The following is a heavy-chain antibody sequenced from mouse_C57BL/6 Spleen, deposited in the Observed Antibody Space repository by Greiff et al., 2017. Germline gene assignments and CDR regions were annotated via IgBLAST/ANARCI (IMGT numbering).Heavy chain of an antibody. D-gene: IGHD1-1*01. CDR3: ARREDDYDSSSYWYFDV. CDR1: GYTFTEYT. J-gene: IGHJ1*03. CDR2: FYTGSGSI. Sequence: QVQLKQSGAELVKPGASVKLSCKASGYTFTEYTIHWVKQRSGQGLEWIGWFYTGSGSIKYNEKFKDKATLTADKASSTVYMELSRLTSEDSAVYFCARREDDYDSSSYWYFDVWGTGTTVTVAS. V-gene: IGHV1-62-2*01.